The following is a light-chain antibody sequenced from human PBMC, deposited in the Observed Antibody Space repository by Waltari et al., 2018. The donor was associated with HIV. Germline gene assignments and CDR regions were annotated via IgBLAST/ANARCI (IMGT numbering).Light chain of an antibody. Sequence: NFMLTQPHSVSESPGKPVTISCTRSSGSIASNYVQCYQQRPGSAPTTVICEDKQRPSWVPDRFSGSIDSSSNSASLTISGLKTEDEADYYCQSYDSTNRVFGGGTKLTVL. CDR3: QSYDSTNRV. CDR2: EDK. CDR1: SGSIASNY. V-gene: IGLV6-57*03. J-gene: IGLJ3*02.